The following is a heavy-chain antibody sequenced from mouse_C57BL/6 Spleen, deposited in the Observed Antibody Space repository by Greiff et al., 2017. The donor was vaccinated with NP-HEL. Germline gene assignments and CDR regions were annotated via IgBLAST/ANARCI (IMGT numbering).Heavy chain of an antibody. Sequence: EVQLVESGGGLVKPGGSLKLSCAASGFTFSDYGMRWVRQAPEKGLEWVAYISSGSSTIYYADTVKGRFTISRDNAKNTLFLQMTSLRSEDTAMYYCARRSSSLYYFDYWGQGTTLTVSS. CDR3: ARRSSSLYYFDY. J-gene: IGHJ2*01. CDR1: GFTFSDYG. CDR2: ISSGSSTI. V-gene: IGHV5-17*01. D-gene: IGHD1-1*01.